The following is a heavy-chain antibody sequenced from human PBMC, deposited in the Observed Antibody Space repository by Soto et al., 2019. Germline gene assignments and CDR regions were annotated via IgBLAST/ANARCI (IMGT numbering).Heavy chain of an antibody. CDR1: GFTFSSYW. J-gene: IGHJ4*02. CDR2: IRSDGKET. V-gene: IGHV3-7*04. CDR3: TRDVGPSGWYL. Sequence: EEQLVESGGGLVQPGGSLRLSCAPSGFTFSSYWMSWVRQAPGKGPEWVANIRSDGKETHYADSVRGRFTISRDNAKNSLYLQMNSLRVEDSAGYYCTRDVGPSGWYLWGQGTLVTVSS. D-gene: IGHD6-19*01.